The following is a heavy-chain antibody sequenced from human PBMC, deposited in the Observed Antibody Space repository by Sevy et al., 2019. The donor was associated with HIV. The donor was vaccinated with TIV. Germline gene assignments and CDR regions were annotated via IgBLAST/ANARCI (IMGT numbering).Heavy chain of an antibody. Sequence: ASVKVSCKASGYTLNNYGISWVRQAPGQGLEWIGWITAYKDNTNYAQNFQGRVTMTTDTSTSTAYMELRSLRSDDMAVYYCTRVDPYYEFGDVWGQGTTVTVSS. J-gene: IGHJ6*02. CDR1: GYTLNNYG. V-gene: IGHV1-18*03. CDR2: ITAYKDNT. CDR3: TRVDPYYEFGDV. D-gene: IGHD3-3*01.